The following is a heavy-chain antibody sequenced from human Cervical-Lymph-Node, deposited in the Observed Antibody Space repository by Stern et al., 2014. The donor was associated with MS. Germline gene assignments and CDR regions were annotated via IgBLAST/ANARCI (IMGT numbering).Heavy chain of an antibody. J-gene: IGHJ4*02. V-gene: IGHV3-30-3*01. CDR2: ISYDGSNK. CDR3: ARSRWELLLLDY. Sequence: VQLVESGGGVVQPGRSLRLSCAASGFTFSSYAMHWVRQAPGKGLEWVAVISYDGSNKYYADSVKGRFTISRDNSKNTLYLQMNSLRAEDTAVYYCARSRWELLLLDYWGQGTLVTVSS. CDR1: GFTFSSYA. D-gene: IGHD1-26*01.